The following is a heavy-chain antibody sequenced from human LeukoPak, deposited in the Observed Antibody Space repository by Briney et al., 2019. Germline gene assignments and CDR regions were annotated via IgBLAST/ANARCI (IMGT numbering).Heavy chain of an antibody. CDR3: ARENTAAAGTSWFDP. CDR2: INPSGGST. J-gene: IGHJ5*02. Sequence: ASVKVSCKASGYTFTNYYMHWVRQAPGQGLEWMGIINPSGGSTNYAQKFQGRVTMTRDMSTSTVYMELSSLRSEDTAVYYCARENTAAAGTSWFDPWGQGTLVTVSS. V-gene: IGHV1-46*01. CDR1: GYTFTNYY. D-gene: IGHD6-13*01.